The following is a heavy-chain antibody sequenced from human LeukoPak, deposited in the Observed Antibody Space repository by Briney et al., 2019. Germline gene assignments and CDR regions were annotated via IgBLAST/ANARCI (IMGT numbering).Heavy chain of an antibody. Sequence: RASVKVSCKASGYTFTGYYMHWVRQAPGQGLEWMGVINPSGGSTSYAQKFQGRATMTRDTSTRTVYMEVNSLRSEDTAVYYCARQGTYSSAIGMGYWGQGTLVTVSS. CDR1: GYTFTGYY. J-gene: IGHJ4*02. CDR3: ARQGTYSSAIGMGY. CDR2: INPSGGST. D-gene: IGHD6-19*01. V-gene: IGHV1-46*01.